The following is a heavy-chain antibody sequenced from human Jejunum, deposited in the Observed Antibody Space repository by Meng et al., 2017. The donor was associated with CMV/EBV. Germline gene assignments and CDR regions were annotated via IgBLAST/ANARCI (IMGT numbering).Heavy chain of an antibody. Sequence: SGDSMSSSTYYWGWSRQTQGKGLEWIGSVSKSGTNYYNPSLRGRVAMSIDTSKQQFSLNLASLTAADTAVYFCARVRYSSTSEMDYWGQGTLVTVSS. CDR1: GDSMSSSTYY. CDR2: VSKSGTN. D-gene: IGHD6-6*01. V-gene: IGHV4-39*07. CDR3: ARVRYSSTSEMDY. J-gene: IGHJ4*02.